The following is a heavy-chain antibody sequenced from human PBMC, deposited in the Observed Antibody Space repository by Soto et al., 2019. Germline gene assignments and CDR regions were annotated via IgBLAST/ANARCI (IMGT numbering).Heavy chain of an antibody. Sequence: SETLSLTCTVSGGSISSGDYYWSWIRQPPGKGLEWIGYIYYSGSTYYNPSLKSRVTISVDTSKNQFSLKLSSVTAADTAVYYCAREGYCSGGSCYPNWLDPWGQGTLVTVSS. CDR2: IYYSGST. CDR3: AREGYCSGGSCYPNWLDP. V-gene: IGHV4-30-4*01. J-gene: IGHJ5*02. D-gene: IGHD2-15*01. CDR1: GGSISSGDYY.